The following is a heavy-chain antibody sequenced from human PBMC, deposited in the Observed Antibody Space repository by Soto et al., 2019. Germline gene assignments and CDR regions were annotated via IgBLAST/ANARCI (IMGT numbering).Heavy chain of an antibody. D-gene: IGHD5-12*01. CDR2: ISSKGGST. CDR1: GFTFSRYA. Sequence: GGSLRLSCAASGFTFSRYAMHWVRQAPGKGLQYVSAISSKGGSTDYANSVKGRFTISRDTSKNTLYLQMGSLRAEDMAVYYCARGGRGYEFDCWGQGTLVTVSS. J-gene: IGHJ4*02. CDR3: ARGGRGYEFDC. V-gene: IGHV3-64*01.